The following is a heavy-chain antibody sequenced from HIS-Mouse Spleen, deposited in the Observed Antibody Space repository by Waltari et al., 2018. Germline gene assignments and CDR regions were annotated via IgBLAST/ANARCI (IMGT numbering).Heavy chain of an antibody. V-gene: IGHV4-34*01. Sequence: QVQLQQWGAGLLKPSETLSLTCAVYGGSFSGYYWSWIRQPPGKGLEWIGEINHSGSPNHNPSLKSRVTISVDTSTNQLSLKLSSVTAADTAVYYCARVRTGDPSYWYFDLWGRGTLVTVSS. J-gene: IGHJ2*01. CDR3: ARVRTGDPSYWYFDL. CDR1: GGSFSGYY. D-gene: IGHD7-27*01. CDR2: INHSGSP.